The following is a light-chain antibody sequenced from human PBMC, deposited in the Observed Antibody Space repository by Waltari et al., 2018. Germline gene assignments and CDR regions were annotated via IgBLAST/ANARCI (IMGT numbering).Light chain of an antibody. Sequence: ALTQPPSVSVPPGQSLTISCPGPDSDVGAYDFVSWYQHTQGKAPHLIVYEVLKRPSGIASRSSASKSGNTAPLTISGLQAEDEADYYCSSYTASSAPGVFGTGTRVTVL. CDR2: EVL. J-gene: IGLJ1*01. CDR1: DSDVGAYDF. CDR3: SSYTASSAPGV. V-gene: IGLV2-14*01.